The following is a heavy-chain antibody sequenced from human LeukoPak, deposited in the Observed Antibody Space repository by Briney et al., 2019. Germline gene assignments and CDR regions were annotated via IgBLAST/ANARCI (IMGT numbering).Heavy chain of an antibody. V-gene: IGHV4-39*01. CDR2: IYYSGST. D-gene: IGHD3-10*01. J-gene: IGHJ5*02. CDR1: GGSISSSSYY. Sequence: SETLSLTCTVSGGSISSSSYYWGWIRQPPGKGLEWIGTIYYSGSTYYNPSLKSRVTISVDTSKNQFSLKLSSVTATDTAVYYCASAPGSYSWFDPWGQGTLVTVSS. CDR3: ASAPGSYSWFDP.